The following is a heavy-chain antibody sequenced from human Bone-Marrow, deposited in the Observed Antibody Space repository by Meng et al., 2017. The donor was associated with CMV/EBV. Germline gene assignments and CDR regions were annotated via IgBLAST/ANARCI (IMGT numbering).Heavy chain of an antibody. Sequence: QVRLGGSGGGLVKPGGSLGLSCAASGFTFSDYYMSWIRQAPGKGLEWVSYISSSSSYTNYADSVKGRFTISRDNAKNSLYLQMNSLRAEDTAVYYCAGQTMAVDYWGQGTLVTVSS. CDR2: ISSSSSYT. CDR3: AGQTMAVDY. D-gene: IGHD4/OR15-4a*01. J-gene: IGHJ4*02. V-gene: IGHV3-11*06. CDR1: GFTFSDYY.